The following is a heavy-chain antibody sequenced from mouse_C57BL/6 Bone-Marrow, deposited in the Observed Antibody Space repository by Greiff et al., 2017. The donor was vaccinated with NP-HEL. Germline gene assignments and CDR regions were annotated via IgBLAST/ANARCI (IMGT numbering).Heavy chain of an antibody. Sequence: QVQLQQSGTELVKPGASVKLSCKASGYTFTSYWMHWVKQRPGQGLEWIGNINPSNGGTNYNEKFKSKATLTVVKSSSTAYMQLSSMTSEDAAVYYCAREDGYYRYYAMDYWGQGTSVTVSS. J-gene: IGHJ4*01. CDR3: AREDGYYRYYAMDY. CDR2: INPSNGGT. CDR1: GYTFTSYW. V-gene: IGHV1-53*01. D-gene: IGHD2-3*01.